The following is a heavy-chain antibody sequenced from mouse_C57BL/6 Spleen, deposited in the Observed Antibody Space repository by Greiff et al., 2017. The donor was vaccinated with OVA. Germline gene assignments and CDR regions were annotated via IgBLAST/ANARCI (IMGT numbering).Heavy chain of an antibody. Sequence: EVKLVESGGGLVKPGGSLKLSCAASGFTFSSYAMSWVRQTPEKRLEWVATISDGGSYTYYPDNVKGRFTISRDNAKNNLYLQMSHLKSEDTAMYYCARDLVTGTGYAMDYWGQGTSVTVSS. CDR2: ISDGGSYT. CDR1: GFTFSSYA. J-gene: IGHJ4*01. V-gene: IGHV5-4*01. CDR3: ARDLVTGTGYAMDY. D-gene: IGHD4-1*01.